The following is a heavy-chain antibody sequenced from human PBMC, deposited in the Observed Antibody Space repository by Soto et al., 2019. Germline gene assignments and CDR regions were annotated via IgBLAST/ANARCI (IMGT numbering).Heavy chain of an antibody. Sequence: ASVKVSCKASGYTFTSYYMHWVRQAPGQGLEWMGIINPSGGSTSYAQKFQGRVTMTRDTSTSTVYMELSSLRPEDTAVYYCARDKLGYYYDSSGYFERKNWFDPWGQGTLVTVSS. V-gene: IGHV1-46*01. J-gene: IGHJ5*02. CDR2: INPSGGST. CDR1: GYTFTSYY. CDR3: ARDKLGYYYDSSGYFERKNWFDP. D-gene: IGHD3-22*01.